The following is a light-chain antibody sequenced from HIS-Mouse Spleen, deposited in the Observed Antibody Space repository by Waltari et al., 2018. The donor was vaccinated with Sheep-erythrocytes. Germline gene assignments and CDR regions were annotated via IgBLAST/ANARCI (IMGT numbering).Light chain of an antibody. CDR2: DVS. V-gene: IGLV2-11*01. CDR3: CSYAGSYNHV. J-gene: IGLJ1*01. CDR1: SSDIGGYNY. Sequence: QSTLTQPRSVSGSPGQSVTISCTGTSSDIGGYNYVPWYQQHPCKAPKLMIYDVSKRPSGVPDRFSGSKSGNTASLTISGLQTEDEADYYCCSYAGSYNHVFATGTKVTVL.